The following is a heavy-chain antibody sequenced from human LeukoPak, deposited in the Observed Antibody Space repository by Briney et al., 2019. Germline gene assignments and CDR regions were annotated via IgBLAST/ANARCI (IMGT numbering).Heavy chain of an antibody. CDR3: AKRASGSGTSLYYFDY. D-gene: IGHD3-10*01. CDR1: GFTFSSYA. CDR2: ISNSGGST. Sequence: GGSLRLSCAASGFTFSSYAMSWVRQAPGKGLEWVSVISNSGGSTFYADSVKGRFTVSRDNSKNTLYLQMNSLRAEDTAVYYCAKRASGSGTSLYYFDYWGQGTLVTVSS. J-gene: IGHJ4*02. V-gene: IGHV3-23*01.